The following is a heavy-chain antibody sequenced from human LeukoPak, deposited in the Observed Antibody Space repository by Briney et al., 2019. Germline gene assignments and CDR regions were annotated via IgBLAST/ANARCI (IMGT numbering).Heavy chain of an antibody. D-gene: IGHD3-22*01. CDR3: AKSWNYYDSSGDDALDI. CDR2: INGSDVST. Sequence: PGGSLRLSCAASGFTFRSYGMSWVRQAPGKGLEWVAGINGSDVSTYYADSVKGRFTISRDNSKNTLYLQMNSLRVEDTAVCYCAKSWNYYDSSGDDALDIWGQGTMVTVSP. V-gene: IGHV3-23*01. CDR1: GFTFRSYG. J-gene: IGHJ3*02.